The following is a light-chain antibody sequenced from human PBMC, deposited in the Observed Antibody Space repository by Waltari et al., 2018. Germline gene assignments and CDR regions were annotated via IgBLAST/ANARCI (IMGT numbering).Light chain of an antibody. J-gene: IGLJ2*01. CDR3: CSYAGDSTLI. V-gene: IGLV2-23*02. Sequence: QSALTQPASVSGSPGQSITISCTVTTSKFGGYTLVSWYHQHPGNAPHLIISDVNKPPSGISHRFSGSKSGNTASLTISGLQADDESDYYCCSYAGDSTLIFGGGTKLTVL. CDR2: DVN. CDR1: TSKFGGYTL.